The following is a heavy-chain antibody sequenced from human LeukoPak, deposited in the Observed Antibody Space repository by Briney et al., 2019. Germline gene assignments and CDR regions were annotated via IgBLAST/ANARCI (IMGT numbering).Heavy chain of an antibody. CDR1: GYSFTSYW. J-gene: IGHJ2*01. Sequence: GESLKISCKGSGYSFTSYWIGWVRQMPGKGLECMGIIYPGDSDTRYSPSFQGQVTISADKSISTAYLQWSSLKASDTAMYYCARPRRDGYNNWYFDLWGRGTLVTVSS. V-gene: IGHV5-51*01. D-gene: IGHD5-24*01. CDR3: ARPRRDGYNNWYFDL. CDR2: IYPGDSDT.